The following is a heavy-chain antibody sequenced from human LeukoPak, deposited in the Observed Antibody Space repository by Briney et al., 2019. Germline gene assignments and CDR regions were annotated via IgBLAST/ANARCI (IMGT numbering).Heavy chain of an antibody. J-gene: IGHJ4*02. Sequence: PSETLSLTCTVSGGSISSSSYYWGWIRQPPGKGLEWIGSIYYSGSTYYNPSLKSRVTISVDTSKNQFSLKLSSVTAADTAVYYCARAVSAQQLPTYYFDYWGQGTLVTVSS. CDR2: IYYSGST. V-gene: IGHV4-39*07. CDR1: GGSISSSSYY. D-gene: IGHD6-13*01. CDR3: ARAVSAQQLPTYYFDY.